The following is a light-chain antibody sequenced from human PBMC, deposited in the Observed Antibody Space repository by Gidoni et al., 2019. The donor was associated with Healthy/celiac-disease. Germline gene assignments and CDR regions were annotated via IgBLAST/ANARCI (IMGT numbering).Light chain of an antibody. CDR3: CSYAGSSTFVV. CDR2: EVS. V-gene: IGLV2-23*02. CDR1: SSDVGSYNL. Sequence: QSALTQPAPVSGFPGQSIPISCAGTSSDVGSYNLVSWYQQHPGKAPKLMIYEVSQRPSGVSNRCSGSKCGNTASLTSSGLQAEDEADYYCCSYAGSSTFVVFGGGTKLTVL. J-gene: IGLJ2*01.